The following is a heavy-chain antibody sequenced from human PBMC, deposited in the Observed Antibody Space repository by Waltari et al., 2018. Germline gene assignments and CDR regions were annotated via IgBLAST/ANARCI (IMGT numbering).Heavy chain of an antibody. CDR2: IYYSGST. J-gene: IGHJ4*02. D-gene: IGHD6-6*01. CDR3: ARDIFEYSSSSDSSFDY. CDR1: GGSISSSSYY. Sequence: QLQLQESGPGLVKPSETLSLTCTVSGGSISSSSYYWGWIRQPPGKGLEWIGSIYYSGSTYYNPSLKSRVTISVDTSKNQFSLKLSSVTAADTAVYYWARDIFEYSSSSDSSFDYWGQGTLVTVSS. V-gene: IGHV4-39*07.